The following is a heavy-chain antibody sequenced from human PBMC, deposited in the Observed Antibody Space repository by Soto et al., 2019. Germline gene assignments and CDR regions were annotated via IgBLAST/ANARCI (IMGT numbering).Heavy chain of an antibody. D-gene: IGHD6-13*01. CDR1: GGSISSSNW. V-gene: IGHV4-4*02. CDR2: IYHSGST. CDR3: ARNKIAAAGTFLSY. J-gene: IGHJ4*02. Sequence: SETLSLTCAVSGGSISSSNWWSWVRQPPGKGLEWIGDIYHSGSTNYNPSLKSRVTISVDKSKNQFSLKLSSVTAADTAVYYCARNKIAAAGTFLSYWGQGTLVTVSS.